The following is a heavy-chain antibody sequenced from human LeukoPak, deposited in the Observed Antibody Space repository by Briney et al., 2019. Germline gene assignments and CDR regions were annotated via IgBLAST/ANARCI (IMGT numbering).Heavy chain of an antibody. CDR3: VRLMGSGWFDP. V-gene: IGHV3-53*04. CDR2: IYSGGNT. CDR1: GFTVSSSP. D-gene: IGHD1-26*01. J-gene: IGHJ5*02. Sequence: GGSLRLSCAASGFTVSSSPINWVRQAPGRGLEWVSVIYSGGNTFYADSVKGRFTISRHNSGNTLYLQMNSLSADDTAVYYCVRLMGSGWFDPWGQGTLVTVFS.